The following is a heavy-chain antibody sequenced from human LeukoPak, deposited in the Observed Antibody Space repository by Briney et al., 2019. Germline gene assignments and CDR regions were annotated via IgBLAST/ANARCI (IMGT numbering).Heavy chain of an antibody. D-gene: IGHD6-13*01. V-gene: IGHV3-48*03. J-gene: IGHJ4*02. Sequence: GGSLRLSCAASGFTFSSYEMNWVRQAPGKGLEWVSYISSSGSTIYYADSVKGRFTISRDNAKNSLYLQMNSLRAEDTAVYYCAKVGSWYYFDYWGQGTLVTVSS. CDR1: GFTFSSYE. CDR3: AKVGSWYYFDY. CDR2: ISSSGSTI.